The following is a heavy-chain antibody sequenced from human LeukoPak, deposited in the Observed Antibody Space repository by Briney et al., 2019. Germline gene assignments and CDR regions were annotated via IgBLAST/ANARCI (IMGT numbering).Heavy chain of an antibody. Sequence: SVKVSCKASGGTFGSYAISWARQAPGQGLEWMGRIIPILGIANYAQKFQGRVTITADKSTSTAYMELSSLRSEDTAVYYCAREDGQSGWSDYWDQGTLVTVSS. CDR3: AREDGQSGWSDY. CDR2: IIPILGIA. D-gene: IGHD6-19*01. V-gene: IGHV1-69*04. J-gene: IGHJ4*02. CDR1: GGTFGSYA.